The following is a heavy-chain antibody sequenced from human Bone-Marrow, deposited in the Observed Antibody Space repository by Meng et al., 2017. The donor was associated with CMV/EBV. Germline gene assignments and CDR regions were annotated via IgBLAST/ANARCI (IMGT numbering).Heavy chain of an antibody. Sequence: VSCKASGGTFSSYAISWVRQAPGQGLEWMGGIIPIFGTANYAQKFQGRVTSTTSESTSTAYMERSSQRAEYTAVYYCAIEWNTVIPSPLDPWGQGTLVTVSS. V-gene: IGHV1-69*05. J-gene: IGHJ5*02. CDR3: AIEWNTVIPSPLDP. CDR1: GGTFSSYA. CDR2: IIPIFGTA. D-gene: IGHD1/OR15-1a*01.